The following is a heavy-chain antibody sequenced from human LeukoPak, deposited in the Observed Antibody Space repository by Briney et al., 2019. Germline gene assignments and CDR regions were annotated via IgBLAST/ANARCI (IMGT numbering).Heavy chain of an antibody. CDR2: IYYSGST. D-gene: IGHD3-9*01. J-gene: IGHJ6*03. V-gene: IGHV4-59*01. CDR3: ARGAADYDILTGYYFYYYMDV. CDR1: GGSISSYY. Sequence: PSETLSLTCTVSGGSISSYYWSWIRQPPGKGLEWIGYIYYSGSTNYNPSLKSRVTISVDTSKNQFSLKLSSVTAADTAVYYCARGAADYDILTGYYFYYYMDVWGKGTTVTISS.